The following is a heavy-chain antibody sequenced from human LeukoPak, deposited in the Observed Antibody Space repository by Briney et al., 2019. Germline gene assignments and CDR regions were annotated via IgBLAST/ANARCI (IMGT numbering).Heavy chain of an antibody. CDR3: ARGLLWFGGLSPAFDP. CDR1: GYTFTGYY. J-gene: IGHJ5*02. Sequence: ASVKVSCKASGYTFTGYYMHWVRQAPGQGLEWMGWINPNSGGTNYAQKFQGRVTMTRDTSISTAYMELSRLRSDDTAVYYCARGLLWFGGLSPAFDPWGQGTLVTVSS. D-gene: IGHD3-10*01. CDR2: INPNSGGT. V-gene: IGHV1-2*02.